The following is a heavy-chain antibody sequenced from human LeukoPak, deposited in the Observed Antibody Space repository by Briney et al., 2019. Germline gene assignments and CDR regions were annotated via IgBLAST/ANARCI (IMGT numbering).Heavy chain of an antibody. D-gene: IGHD6-13*01. CDR1: GFTFSTYT. Sequence: GGSLRLSCVASGFTFSTYTMNWVRQAPGKGLEWVSSISSSSFFISYADSVKGRFTISRDNAKNSLYLQMNSLRAEDTAVYYCARAEGRSYSSWPNWFDPWGQGTLVTVSS. V-gene: IGHV3-21*01. J-gene: IGHJ5*02. CDR2: ISSSSFFI. CDR3: ARAEGRSYSSWPNWFDP.